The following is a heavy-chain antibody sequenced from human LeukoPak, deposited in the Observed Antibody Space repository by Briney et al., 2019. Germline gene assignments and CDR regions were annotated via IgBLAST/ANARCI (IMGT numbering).Heavy chain of an antibody. Sequence: GGSLRLSCAASGFTFSSYGMHWVRQAPGKGLEWVAVISYDGSNKYYADSVKGRFTISRDNSKNTLYLQMNSLRAEDTAVYYCAKDLGVLGSYYFDYWGQGTLVTVSS. CDR3: AKDLGVLGSYYFDY. CDR1: GFTFSSYG. D-gene: IGHD2-15*01. CDR2: ISYDGSNK. J-gene: IGHJ4*02. V-gene: IGHV3-30*18.